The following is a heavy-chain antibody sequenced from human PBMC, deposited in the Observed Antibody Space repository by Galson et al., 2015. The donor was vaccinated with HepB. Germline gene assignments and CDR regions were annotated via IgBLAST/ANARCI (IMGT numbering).Heavy chain of an antibody. J-gene: IGHJ4*02. CDR1: GFTFSSYS. CDR2: ISSSSSYI. CDR3: ASTLGPTLEMDY. Sequence: SLRLSCAASGFTFSSYSMNWVRQAPGKGLEWVSSISSSSSYIYFADSVKGRFTISRDNAKNSLYLQMNSLRAEDMAVYYCASTLGPTLEMDYWGQGTLVTVSS. D-gene: IGHD1-26*01. V-gene: IGHV3-21*01.